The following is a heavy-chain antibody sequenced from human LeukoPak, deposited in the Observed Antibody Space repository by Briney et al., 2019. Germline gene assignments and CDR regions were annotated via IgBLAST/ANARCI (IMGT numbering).Heavy chain of an antibody. Sequence: GGSLRLSCSASVFTFSSYAMHWVRQAPGKGLEYVSAISSNGGSTYYADSVKGRFTISRDNSKNTLYLQMSSLRAEDTAVYYCVKDLPYSSSWGTRFDPWGQGTLVTVSS. CDR3: VKDLPYSSSWGTRFDP. V-gene: IGHV3-64D*06. J-gene: IGHJ5*02. CDR2: ISSNGGST. D-gene: IGHD6-13*01. CDR1: VFTFSSYA.